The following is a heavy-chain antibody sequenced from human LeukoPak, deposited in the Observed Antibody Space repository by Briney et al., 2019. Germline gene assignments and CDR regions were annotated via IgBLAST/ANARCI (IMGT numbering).Heavy chain of an antibody. V-gene: IGHV3-21*01. D-gene: IGHD5-12*01. CDR2: ISSGSSYI. J-gene: IGHJ6*03. CDR1: GFIFSSYS. Sequence: GGSLRLSSAASGFIFSSYSMNWVRQAPGKGLEWVSSISSGSSYIYYADSVKGRFTISRDNAKNSLYLQMNSLSAEDTAVYYCAYTSGYDFSSYYYYYMDVWGKGTTVTVSS. CDR3: AYTSGYDFSSYYYYYMDV.